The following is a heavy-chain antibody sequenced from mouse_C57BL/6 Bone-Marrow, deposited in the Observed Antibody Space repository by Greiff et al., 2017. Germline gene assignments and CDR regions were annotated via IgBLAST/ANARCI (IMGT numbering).Heavy chain of an antibody. V-gene: IGHV5-6*01. CDR2: ISSGGSYT. D-gene: IGHD1-1*01. Sequence: EVQLVESGGDLVKPGGSLKLSCAASGFTFSSYGMSWVRQTPDKRLEWVATISSGGSYTYYPDSVKGRFTISRDNAKNTLYLQMSSLKSEDTAMYYCASLYYYGSTFFDYWGQGTTLTVSS. J-gene: IGHJ2*01. CDR3: ASLYYYGSTFFDY. CDR1: GFTFSSYG.